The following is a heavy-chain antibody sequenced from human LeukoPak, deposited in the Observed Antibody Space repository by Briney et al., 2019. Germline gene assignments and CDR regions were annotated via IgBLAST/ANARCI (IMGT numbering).Heavy chain of an antibody. CDR2: ISYDGSNK. J-gene: IGHJ4*02. D-gene: IGHD2-15*01. CDR1: GFTFSSYG. V-gene: IGHV3-30*03. CDR3: GCSFGGYTRFDF. Sequence: GRSLRLSCAASGFTFSSYGMHWVRQAPGKGLEWVAVISYDGSNKYYADSVKGRFTISRDNSKNTLYLQMDSLRDEDTAFYYCGCSFGGYTRFDFWGQGTLVTVSS.